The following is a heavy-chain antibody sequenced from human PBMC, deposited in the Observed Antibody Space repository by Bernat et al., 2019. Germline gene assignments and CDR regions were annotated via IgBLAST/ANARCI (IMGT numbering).Heavy chain of an antibody. J-gene: IGHJ4*02. V-gene: IGHV3-11*01. CDR3: ARIATSTYLTDY. CDR1: GFSFSDYY. Sequence: VQLLESGGGLVQPGGSLRLSCAPSGFSFSDYYMSWIRQAPGKGLEWVSYISRGGNTKYYADSVKGRFTISRDNAQKSLFLQMNSLGAEDTAVYYCARIATSTYLTDYWGQGTLVTVSS. CDR2: ISRGGNTK. D-gene: IGHD1-26*01.